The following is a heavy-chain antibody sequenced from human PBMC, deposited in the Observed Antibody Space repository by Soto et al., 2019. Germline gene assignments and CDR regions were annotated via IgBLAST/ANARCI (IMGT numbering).Heavy chain of an antibody. V-gene: IGHV3-30*14. CDR3: TRDPPADSH. D-gene: IGHD2-2*01. CDR2: ISYDGREK. CDR1: GFTFSTYA. J-gene: IGHJ4*02. Sequence: GGSLRLSCAASGFTFSTYAFHWVRQAPGNGLEWLSVISYDGREKYYADSVKGRFTISRDGSKNTLYPQMNSLRAEDTAVYYCTRDPPADSHWGQGTLVTVSS.